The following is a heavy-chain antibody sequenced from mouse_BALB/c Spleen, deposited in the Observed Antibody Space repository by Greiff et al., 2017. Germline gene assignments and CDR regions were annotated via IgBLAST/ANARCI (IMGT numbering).Heavy chain of an antibody. V-gene: IGHV1-14*01. CDR2: INPYNDGT. CDR3: AISLYGNYYAMDY. Sequence: VQLQQSGPELVKPGASVKMSCKASGYTFTSYVMHWVKQKPGQGLEWIGYINPYNDGTKYNEKFKGKATLTSDKSSSTAYMELSRLTSEDSAVYYCAISLYGNYYAMDYRGQGTSVTVSS. J-gene: IGHJ4*01. CDR1: GYTFTSYV. D-gene: IGHD2-10*02.